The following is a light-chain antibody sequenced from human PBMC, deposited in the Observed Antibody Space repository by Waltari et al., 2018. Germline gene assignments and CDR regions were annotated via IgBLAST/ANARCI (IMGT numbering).Light chain of an antibody. CDR2: EVN. V-gene: IGLV2-23*02. CDR3: CSYAGTPRVV. Sequence: QSALTQPAYVSGSPGQSITISCTGTHNDIGSYNLVSWYQQHPGKAPKVIIFEVNKRPSGVSNRFSGSKSGNTASLTVSGLHPEDEADYYCCSYAGTPRVVFGGGTKLTVL. J-gene: IGLJ2*01. CDR1: HNDIGSYNL.